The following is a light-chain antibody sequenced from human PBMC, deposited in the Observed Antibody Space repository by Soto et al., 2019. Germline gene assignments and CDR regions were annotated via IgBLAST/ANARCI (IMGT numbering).Light chain of an antibody. J-gene: IGLJ3*02. Sequence: QSVLTQPPLASGTPGQRVTISCSGSSSIIGTNSVNWYQQLPGTAPKLLIFSSNQRPSGVPDRFSGSRSGTSASLAINGLQSDDEADYYCAAWDDSLNGWVFGGGTKLTVL. CDR3: AAWDDSLNGWV. V-gene: IGLV1-44*01. CDR1: SSIIGTNS. CDR2: SSN.